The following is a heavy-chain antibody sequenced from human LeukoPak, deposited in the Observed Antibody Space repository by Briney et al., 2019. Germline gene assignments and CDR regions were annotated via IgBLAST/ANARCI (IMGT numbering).Heavy chain of an antibody. CDR1: GYTFISYA. V-gene: IGHV1-3*04. D-gene: IGHD3-22*01. CDR2: INTGNGNT. CDR3: ASFSESTYYYAFDY. J-gene: IGHJ4*02. Sequence: GASVKVSCKASGYTFISYAMHWVRQAPGQRLEWMGWINTGNGNTKYSQKFQGRVTITRDTSASTAYMELSSLRSEDTAVYYCASFSESTYYYAFDYWGQGILVTVSS.